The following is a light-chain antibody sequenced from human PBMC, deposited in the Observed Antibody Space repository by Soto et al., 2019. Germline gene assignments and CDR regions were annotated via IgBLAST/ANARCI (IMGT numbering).Light chain of an antibody. CDR3: QQYNSYLYT. CDR1: LSIGTW. V-gene: IGKV1-5*01. CDR2: DAS. J-gene: IGKJ2*01. Sequence: DIQMTQSPSALSASVGDRVTISCRASLSIGTWLAWFQQKPGKAPSLLIYDASTLEGGVPSRFSGSGSGTEFTLTITSLQPDDFATYYCQQYNSYLYTFGSGTMLEI.